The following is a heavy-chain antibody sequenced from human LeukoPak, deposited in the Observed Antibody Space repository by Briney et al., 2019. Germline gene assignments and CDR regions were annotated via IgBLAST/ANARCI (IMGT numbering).Heavy chain of an antibody. J-gene: IGHJ4*02. CDR3: ARDKIVGPTTLDY. D-gene: IGHD1-26*01. V-gene: IGHV3-7*01. Sequence: GRSLRLSCAASGFTFSGYWMSWVRQTPEKGLEWVANIKQDGYEKYYVDSVKGRFTISRDNAKNSLYLQMNSLRADDTAIYYCARDKIVGPTTLDYWGQGTLVTVSS. CDR1: GFTFSGYW. CDR2: IKQDGYEK.